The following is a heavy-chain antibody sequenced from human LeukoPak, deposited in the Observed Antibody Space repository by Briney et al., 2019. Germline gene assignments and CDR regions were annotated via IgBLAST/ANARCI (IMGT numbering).Heavy chain of an antibody. CDR3: ARGPPLYYYDSSGYYRPGYFDL. CDR2: IYHSGST. V-gene: IGHV4-30-2*01. J-gene: IGHJ2*01. Sequence: SQTLSLTCAVSGGSISSGGYSWGWIRQPPGKGLEWIGYIYHSGSTYYNPSLKSRVTISVDTSKNQFSLKLSSVTAADTAVYYCARGPPLYYYDSSGYYRPGYFDLWGRGTLVTVSS. CDR1: GGSISSGGYS. D-gene: IGHD3-22*01.